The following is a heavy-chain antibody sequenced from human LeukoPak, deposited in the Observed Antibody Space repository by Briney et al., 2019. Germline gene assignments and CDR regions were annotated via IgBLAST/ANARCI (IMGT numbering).Heavy chain of an antibody. Sequence: ASVKVSCKASGYTFTGYYMHWVRQAPGQGLEWMGWISAYNGNTNYAQKLQGRVTKTTDTSTSTAYMELRSLRSDDTAVYYCARDPYYDNSGRLFDYWGQGTLVTVSS. CDR1: GYTFTGYY. CDR2: ISAYNGNT. J-gene: IGHJ4*02. D-gene: IGHD3-22*01. V-gene: IGHV1-18*04. CDR3: ARDPYYDNSGRLFDY.